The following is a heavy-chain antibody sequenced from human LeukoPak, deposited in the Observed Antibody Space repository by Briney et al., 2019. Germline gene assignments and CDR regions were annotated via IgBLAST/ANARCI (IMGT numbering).Heavy chain of an antibody. D-gene: IGHD3-22*01. J-gene: IGHJ3*02. Sequence: ASVKVSCKASGYTFTTYAMNWVRHAPGQGLEWMGWINTNTGNPTYAQAFTGRFVFSLDTSVNTAYLQISSLKAEDTAVYYCARVVDYYDGSGLRGWDAFDIWGQGTMVTVSS. CDR3: ARVVDYYDGSGLRGWDAFDI. V-gene: IGHV7-4-1*02. CDR1: GYTFTTYA. CDR2: INTNTGNP.